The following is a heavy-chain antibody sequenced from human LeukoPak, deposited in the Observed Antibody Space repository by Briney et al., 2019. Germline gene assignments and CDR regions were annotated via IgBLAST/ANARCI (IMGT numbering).Heavy chain of an antibody. CDR2: IYHSGST. J-gene: IGHJ4*02. Sequence: PSETLSLTCAVSGYSISSGYYWGWIRQPPGKGLEWIGSIYHSGSTYYNPSLKSRVTISVDTSKNQFSLKLSSVTAAGTAVYYCARQGITMVRGVIINFDYWGQGTLVTVSS. V-gene: IGHV4-38-2*01. CDR3: ARQGITMVRGVIINFDY. D-gene: IGHD3-10*01. CDR1: GYSISSGYY.